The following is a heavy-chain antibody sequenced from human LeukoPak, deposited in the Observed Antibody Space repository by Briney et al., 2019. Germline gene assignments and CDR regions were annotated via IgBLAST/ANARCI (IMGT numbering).Heavy chain of an antibody. V-gene: IGHV3-7*01. CDR3: ARPRYNWNDGAFDI. Sequence: GGSLRLSCAASGFTFSSYWMSWVRQAPGKGLEWVANIKPDGSEKYNVSFVKGRFITSETNAKNSMYLQMNSLRAEDTAVYYCARPRYNWNDGAFDIWGQGTMVTVSS. D-gene: IGHD1-1*01. CDR2: IKPDGSEK. CDR1: GFTFSSYW. J-gene: IGHJ3*02.